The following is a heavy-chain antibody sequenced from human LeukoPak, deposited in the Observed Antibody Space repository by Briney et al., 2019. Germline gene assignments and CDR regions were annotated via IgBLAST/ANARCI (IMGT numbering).Heavy chain of an antibody. V-gene: IGHV3-48*03. CDR3: ARDTVNGPFVIGLDY. CDR2: TSSGGNTE. J-gene: IGHJ4*02. D-gene: IGHD2-8*01. Sequence: GGSLRLSCAASGFTFSSYAMNWVRQAPGKGLEWISHTSSGGNTEYYVDSVRGRFTMSRDNAKNLLFLQMSSLRAEDTAVYYCARDTVNGPFVIGLDYWAKGALVSVSS. CDR1: GFTFSSYA.